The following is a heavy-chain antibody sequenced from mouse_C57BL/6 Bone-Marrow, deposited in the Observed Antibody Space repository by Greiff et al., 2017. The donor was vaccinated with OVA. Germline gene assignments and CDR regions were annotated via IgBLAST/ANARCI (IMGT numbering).Heavy chain of an antibody. Sequence: QVQLKQPGAELVRPGSSVKLSCKASGYTFTSYWMHWVKQRPIQGLEWIGNIDPSDSETHYNQKFKDKATLTVDKSSSTAYMQLSSLTSEDSAVYYCARSSSNTGYFDVWGTGTTVTVSS. CDR2: IDPSDSET. D-gene: IGHD2-5*01. V-gene: IGHV1-52*01. J-gene: IGHJ1*03. CDR3: ARSSSNTGYFDV. CDR1: GYTFTSYW.